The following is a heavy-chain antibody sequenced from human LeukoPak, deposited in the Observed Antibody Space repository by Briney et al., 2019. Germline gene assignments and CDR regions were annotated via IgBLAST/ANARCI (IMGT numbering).Heavy chain of an antibody. CDR2: IYSGGST. V-gene: IGHV3-53*01. D-gene: IGHD1-26*01. Sequence: GGSLRLSCAASGFIVSSNYMSWVRQAPGKGLEWVSVIYSGGSTYYADSVKGRFTISRDNSKNTLYLQMNSLRAEDTAVYYCAREAIVGATTEYYFDYWGQGTLVTVSS. CDR3: AREAIVGATTEYYFDY. CDR1: GFIVSSNY. J-gene: IGHJ4*02.